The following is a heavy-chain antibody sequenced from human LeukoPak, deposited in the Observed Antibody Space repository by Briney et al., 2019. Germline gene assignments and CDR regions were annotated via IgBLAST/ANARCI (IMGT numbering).Heavy chain of an antibody. CDR1: GFTFSSYD. D-gene: IGHD2-2*01. CDR2: ISYDGSNK. CDR3: AKDLFNIPTLPYYYYGMDV. J-gene: IGHJ6*02. Sequence: GGSLRLSCAASGFTFSSYDMHWVRQAPGKGLEWVAVISYDGSNKYYADSVKGRFTISRDNSKNTLYLQMNSLRAEDTAVYYCAKDLFNIPTLPYYYYGMDVWGQGTTVTVSS. V-gene: IGHV3-30*18.